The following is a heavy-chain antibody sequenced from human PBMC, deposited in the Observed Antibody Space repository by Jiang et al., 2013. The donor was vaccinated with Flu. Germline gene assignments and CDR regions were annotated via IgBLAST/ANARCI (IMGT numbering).Heavy chain of an antibody. CDR2: IRFDGTKK. CDR1: GFTFSAFG. J-gene: IGHJ4*02. Sequence: VQLVESGGGVVQPGKSLRLSCSASGFTFSAFGMHWVRQAPGRGLEWVAFIRFDGTKKYYADSVKGRFTISRDNSKLYLQMNSLRAEDTAVYYCAKGLPDFDQWGQGTLVTVSS. V-gene: IGHV3-30*02. CDR3: AKGLPDFDQ.